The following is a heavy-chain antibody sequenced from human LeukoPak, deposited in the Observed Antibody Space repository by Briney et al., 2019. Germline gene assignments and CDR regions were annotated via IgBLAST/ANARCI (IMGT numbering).Heavy chain of an antibody. CDR3: AKDRDIAATIQDPFDY. CDR1: GFTFSSYA. D-gene: IGHD5-12*01. V-gene: IGHV3-23*01. Sequence: AGGSLRLSCAASGFTFSSYAMSWVRQAPGKGLEWVSAISGSGGSTYYADSVKGRFTISRDNSKNTLYLQMNSLRAEDTAVYYCAKDRDIAATIQDPFDYWGQGTLVTVSS. J-gene: IGHJ4*02. CDR2: ISGSGGST.